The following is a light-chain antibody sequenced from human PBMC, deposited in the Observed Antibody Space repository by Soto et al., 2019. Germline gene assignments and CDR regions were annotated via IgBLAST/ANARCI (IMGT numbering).Light chain of an antibody. J-gene: IGKJ2*01. V-gene: IGKV3-11*01. CDR3: QQRSSWPPT. CDR2: DAS. Sequence: EIVLTQSPATLSLSPGERATLSCRASQSVSSFLAWYQQKPGQAPRLLIYDASKRATGIPARFSGSGSGTDFTLTISSLEPEDFAVYYCQQRSSWPPTFGQGTKLEIK. CDR1: QSVSSF.